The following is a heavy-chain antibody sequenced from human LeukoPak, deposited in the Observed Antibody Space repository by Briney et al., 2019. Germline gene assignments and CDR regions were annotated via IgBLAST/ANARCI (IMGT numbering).Heavy chain of an antibody. Sequence: GGSLRLSCAASGFTFTTYWMSWVRRAPGRGLEWVANIKQDGREKYYVDSVKGRFTISRDNARKSLYLQMNSLRAEDTAVYYCARDAKLVAAPFDYWGQGTLVTVSS. CDR3: ARDAKLVAAPFDY. CDR1: GFTFTTYW. V-gene: IGHV3-7*01. J-gene: IGHJ4*02. CDR2: IKQDGREK. D-gene: IGHD2-8*02.